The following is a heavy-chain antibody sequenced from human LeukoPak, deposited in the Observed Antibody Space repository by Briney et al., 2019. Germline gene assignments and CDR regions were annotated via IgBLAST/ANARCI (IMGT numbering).Heavy chain of an antibody. D-gene: IGHD5-18*01. CDR3: ARFSKHSYGYGY. Sequence: PSQTLSLTCTVSGGSISSGDYYWSWIRQPPGKGLEWIGYIYYSGSTYYNPSLKSRVTISVDTSKNQFSLKLSSVTAADTAVYYCARFSKHSYGYGYWGQGTLVTVSS. CDR1: GGSISSGDYY. CDR2: IYYSGST. V-gene: IGHV4-30-4*08. J-gene: IGHJ4*02.